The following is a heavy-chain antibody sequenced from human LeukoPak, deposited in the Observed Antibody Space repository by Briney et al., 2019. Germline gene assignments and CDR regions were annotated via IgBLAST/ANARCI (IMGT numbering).Heavy chain of an antibody. Sequence: GRSLRLSCAASGFTFSSYGMHWVRQAPGKGLEWVAVISYDGSNKYYADSVKGRFTISRDNSKNTLYLQMNSLRAEDTAMYYCAKDRGYCSSTSCYLFDYWGQGTLVTVSS. CDR3: AKDRGYCSSTSCYLFDY. CDR1: GFTFSSYG. D-gene: IGHD2-2*01. CDR2: ISYDGSNK. J-gene: IGHJ4*02. V-gene: IGHV3-30*18.